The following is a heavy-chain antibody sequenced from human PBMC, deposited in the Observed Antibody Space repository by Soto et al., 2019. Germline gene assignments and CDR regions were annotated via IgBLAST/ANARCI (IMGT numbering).Heavy chain of an antibody. Sequence: QVQLVQSGAELKKPGASVRVSCKPSGYNFTDLYIHWERQAPGRGIEWMGWVDPRSGDRRNTQKFQFRVTRSRDTSTITVYMEWHSLASADTAVYYCARDNYDPLDYWGQGTLVTVSS. CDR3: ARDNYDPLDY. V-gene: IGHV1-2*02. D-gene: IGHD3-16*01. CDR1: GYNFTDLY. J-gene: IGHJ4*02. CDR2: VDPRSGDR.